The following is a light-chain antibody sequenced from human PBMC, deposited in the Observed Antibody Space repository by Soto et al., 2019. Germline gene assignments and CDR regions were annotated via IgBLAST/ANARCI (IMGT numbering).Light chain of an antibody. CDR1: QSVSSN. CDR2: DSS. J-gene: IGKJ2*01. Sequence: EIVMTQSPATLSVSPGERATLSCRASQSVSSNLAWYQQKPGQAPRLLIYDSSTRATGIPARFSGSGYGTEFTLAIIRLQSEDFAVYYCQQYNNWPPMYTFGQGTKLEIK. CDR3: QQYNNWPPMYT. V-gene: IGKV3-15*01.